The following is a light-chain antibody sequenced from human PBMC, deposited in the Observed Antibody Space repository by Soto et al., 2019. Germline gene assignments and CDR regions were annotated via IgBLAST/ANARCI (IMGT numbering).Light chain of an antibody. CDR1: QSLSSRY. CDR2: GAS. Sequence: EIVLTQSPGTLSVSPGESATLSCRASQSLSSRYLAWYQQKPGQAPRLLIYGASNTATGIPDRFSGSGSGTDFTLTISRLEPEDFALYYCQQRSSWPFTFGPGTRVDVK. V-gene: IGKV3D-20*02. CDR3: QQRSSWPFT. J-gene: IGKJ3*01.